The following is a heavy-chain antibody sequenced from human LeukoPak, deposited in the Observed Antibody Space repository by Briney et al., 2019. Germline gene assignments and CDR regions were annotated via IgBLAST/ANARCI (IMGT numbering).Heavy chain of an antibody. CDR2: ISIDGGNK. V-gene: IGHV3-30*01. Sequence: PGGSLRLSCAASGFTFSSYALHWVRQAPGKGLEWVAVISIDGGNKYYADSVKGRFTISRDNSKNTLYLQMNSLRAEDTAVYFCARAAYCGGDCYFNWFDPWGQGTLVTVSS. CDR3: ARAAYCGGDCYFNWFDP. CDR1: GFTFSSYA. J-gene: IGHJ5*02. D-gene: IGHD2-21*02.